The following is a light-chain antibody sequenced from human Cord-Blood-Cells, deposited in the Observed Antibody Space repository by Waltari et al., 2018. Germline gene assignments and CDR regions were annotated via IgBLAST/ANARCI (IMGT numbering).Light chain of an antibody. CDR3: SSYTSSSTYV. CDR1: STDVGGYNY. J-gene: IGLJ1*01. V-gene: IGLV2-14*03. CDR2: DVS. Sequence: QSALTQPASVSGSPGQSITITCPGPSTDVGGYNYVSWYQQHPGKAPKRMIYDVSNRPSGVSNRFAGSKSGNTASLTIAGLQAEDEADYYCSSYTSSSTYVFGTGTKVTVL.